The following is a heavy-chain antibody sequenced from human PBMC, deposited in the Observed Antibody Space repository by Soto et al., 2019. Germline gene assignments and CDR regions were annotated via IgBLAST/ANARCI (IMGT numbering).Heavy chain of an antibody. CDR3: AKDQPRLGDYDGGGFDY. CDR2: ISYDGSNK. V-gene: IGHV3-30*18. CDR1: GFTFSSYG. D-gene: IGHD4-17*01. Sequence: QVQLVESGGGVVQPGRSLRLSCAASGFTFSSYGMHWVRQAPGKGLEWVAVISYDGSNKYYADSVKGRFTISRDNSKNTMYLQMTSLRAEDTAVYYCAKDQPRLGDYDGGGFDYWGQGTLVTVSS. J-gene: IGHJ4*02.